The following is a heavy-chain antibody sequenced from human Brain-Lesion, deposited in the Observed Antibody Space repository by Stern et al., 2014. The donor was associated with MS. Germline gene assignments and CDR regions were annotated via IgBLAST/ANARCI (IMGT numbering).Heavy chain of an antibody. CDR2: INPKSGGT. CDR1: RYTFTGYY. D-gene: IGHD3-22*01. V-gene: IGHV1-2*04. Sequence: VQLGQSGAEVKKPGASVKVSCKASRYTFTGYYMHWVRQAPGQGLEWMGWINPKSGGTNYAQKFQGWVTMTRDTSINTAYMELSRLRSDDTAVYYCATYYYDSTGYNDFWGQGTLVTVSS. J-gene: IGHJ4*02. CDR3: ATYYYDSTGYNDF.